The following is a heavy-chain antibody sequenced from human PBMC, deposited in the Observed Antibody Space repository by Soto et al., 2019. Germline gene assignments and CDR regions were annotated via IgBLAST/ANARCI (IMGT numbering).Heavy chain of an antibody. Sequence: ASVKVSCKASGDTFASFGFSWVRQAPGQGLEWLGWISAYNGNTHYAQKVRDRVTLTTDTSTNTAYMELRSLTSDDTAVYYCARDQESITDRILQYWGQGTRVTLSS. D-gene: IGHD3-10*01. CDR3: ARDQESITDRILQY. J-gene: IGHJ4*02. V-gene: IGHV1-18*01. CDR2: ISAYNGNT. CDR1: GDTFASFG.